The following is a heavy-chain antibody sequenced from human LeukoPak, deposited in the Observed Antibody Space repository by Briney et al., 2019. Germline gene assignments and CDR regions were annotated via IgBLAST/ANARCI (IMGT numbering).Heavy chain of an antibody. J-gene: IGHJ4*02. Sequence: GGSLRLSCAASGFTFSSYEMNWVRQAPGKGLEWVSVIYSGGTTYYADSVKGRFTISRDNSKNTLYLQMNSLRAEDTAVYYCARDPRYWGQGTLVTVSS. V-gene: IGHV3-66*01. CDR1: GFTFSSYE. CDR2: IYSGGTT. CDR3: ARDPRY.